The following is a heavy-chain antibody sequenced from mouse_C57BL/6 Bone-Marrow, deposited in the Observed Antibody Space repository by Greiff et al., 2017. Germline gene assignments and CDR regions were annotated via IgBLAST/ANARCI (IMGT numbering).Heavy chain of an antibody. CDR2: LYPGDGDT. V-gene: IGHV1-82*01. CDR1: GYAFSSSW. CDR3: ARLGGLKAMDY. Sequence: QVQLKQSGPELVKPGASVKISCKASGYAFSSSWMNWVKQRPGKGLEWIGRLYPGDGDTNYNGKFKGKATLTADKSSSTAYMQLSSLTSEDSAVDFCARLGGLKAMDYWGQGTSVTVSS. D-gene: IGHD2-4*01. J-gene: IGHJ4*01.